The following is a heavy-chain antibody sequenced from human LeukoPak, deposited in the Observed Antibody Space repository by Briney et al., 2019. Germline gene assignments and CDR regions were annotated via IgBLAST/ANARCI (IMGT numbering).Heavy chain of an antibody. CDR1: GFTFSSYA. J-gene: IGHJ4*02. V-gene: IGHV3-30*04. Sequence: GRSLRLSCAASGFTFSSYAMHWVRQAPGKGLEWVAVISYDGSNKYYADSVKGRFTISRDNSKNTLYLQMNSLRAEDTAVYYCARDILNYYGSGTLDYWGQGTLVTVSS. CDR2: ISYDGSNK. D-gene: IGHD3-10*01. CDR3: ARDILNYYGSGTLDY.